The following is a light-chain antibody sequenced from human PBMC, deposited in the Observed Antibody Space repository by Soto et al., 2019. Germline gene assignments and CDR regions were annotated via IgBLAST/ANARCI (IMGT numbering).Light chain of an antibody. CDR2: AAS. J-gene: IGKJ4*01. V-gene: IGKV1-9*01. CDR1: QDIAIY. CDR3: QQLRMYPST. Sequence: IQLTQSPSSPSASVGDRVTITRRASQDIAIYLAWYQQKPGEAPKLLIYAASTLYGGVPSRFSGSGSGTDFALTITSLQAEDFATYYCQQLRMYPSTFGGGTKVDIK.